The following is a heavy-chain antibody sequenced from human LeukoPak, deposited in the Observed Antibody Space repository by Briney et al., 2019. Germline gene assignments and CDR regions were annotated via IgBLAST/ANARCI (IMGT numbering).Heavy chain of an antibody. CDR2: VSTHKAEI. D-gene: IGHD3-10*01. J-gene: IGHJ5*02. Sequence: EASVKLSCKASGYTFTSCGVSWVRQAPGQGLEWMGYVSTHKAEIHYAQKFQGRVTMTTDTSTTTAYMELTSLKPDDTAVYYCARDYCGSGNYYTDCFDPWGQGTLVAVSS. V-gene: IGHV1-18*01. CDR3: ARDYCGSGNYYTDCFDP. CDR1: GYTFTSCG.